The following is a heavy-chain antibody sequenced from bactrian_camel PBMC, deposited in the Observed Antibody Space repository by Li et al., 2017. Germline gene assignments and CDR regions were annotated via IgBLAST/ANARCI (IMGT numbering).Heavy chain of an antibody. J-gene: IGHJ4*01. V-gene: IGHV3S1*01. Sequence: HVQLVESGGGSVQAGGSLRHSCAVPGYSTSSGYMGWFRQAPGKEREGVAAIDFSGIQAYYADSVKDRFTISRDNARDTLFLQMDSLKPEDTAMYYCAAATSRLCGSEWAGTSGYNYWGQGTQVTVS. CDR3: AAATSRLCGSEWAGTSGYNY. D-gene: IGHD3*01. CDR2: IDFSGIQA. CDR1: GYSTSSGY.